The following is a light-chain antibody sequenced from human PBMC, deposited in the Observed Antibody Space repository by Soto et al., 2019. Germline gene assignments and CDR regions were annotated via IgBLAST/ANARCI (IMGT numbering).Light chain of an antibody. CDR3: QQYNNWPPDYT. J-gene: IGKJ2*01. CDR2: NAS. CDR1: QSINSN. Sequence: ETVMTQSPSTLSVSPGERVTLSCRASQSINSNLAWYQQRPGQAPRVLIYNASTRATAVPARFSGSGSGTEFTLTISSLQSEDFAVYYGQQYNNWPPDYTFGQGTKLAIK. V-gene: IGKV3-15*01.